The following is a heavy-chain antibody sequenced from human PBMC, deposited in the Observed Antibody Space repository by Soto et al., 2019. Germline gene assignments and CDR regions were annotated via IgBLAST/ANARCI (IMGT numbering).Heavy chain of an antibody. D-gene: IGHD3-3*01. CDR2: IYYSGST. Sequence: PSETLSLTCTVSGGSISSSSYYWGWIRHPPGKGLEWIGSIYYSGSTYYNPSLKRRVTISVDTSKNQFSLKLSPVTAADTAVYYCARHRGTAPLYDFWSGYYTGGWFVPWGQGTLVTVSS. J-gene: IGHJ5*02. V-gene: IGHV4-39*01. CDR1: GGSISSSSYY. CDR3: ARHRGTAPLYDFWSGYYTGGWFVP.